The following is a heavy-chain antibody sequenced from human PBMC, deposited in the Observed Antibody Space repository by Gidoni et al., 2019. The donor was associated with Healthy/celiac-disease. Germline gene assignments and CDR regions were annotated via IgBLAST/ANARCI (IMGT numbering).Heavy chain of an antibody. CDR3: AKDHPYYDSSGYYDKPFDY. CDR2: ISGSGGST. V-gene: IGHV3-23*01. J-gene: IGHJ4*02. CDR1: GFTFSSYA. D-gene: IGHD3-22*01. Sequence: EVQLLESGGGLVQPGGSLRLSCAASGFTFSSYAMSWVRQAPGKGLEWVSAISGSGGSTYYADSVKGRFNISRDNSKNKLYLQMNSLRAEDTAVYYCAKDHPYYDSSGYYDKPFDYWGQGTLVTVSS.